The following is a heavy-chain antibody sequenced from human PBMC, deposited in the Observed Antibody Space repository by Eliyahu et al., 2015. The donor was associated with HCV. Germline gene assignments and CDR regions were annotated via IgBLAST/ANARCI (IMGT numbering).Heavy chain of an antibody. V-gene: IGHV1-3*01. D-gene: IGHD6-19*01. CDR3: AHSPHPAIGWSGRIGP. CDR2: INAGNGNP. Sequence: QVQLVQSGAEVKKPGASVKVSCKTSGYTFTDYTIHWVRQAPGQRLQWMGWINAGNGNPRYLQRFQGRVTFTRDTSASTAYMEVSSLTSEDTAVYYCAHSPHPAIGWSGRIGPWGQGTLVTISS. CDR1: GYTFTDYT. J-gene: IGHJ5*02.